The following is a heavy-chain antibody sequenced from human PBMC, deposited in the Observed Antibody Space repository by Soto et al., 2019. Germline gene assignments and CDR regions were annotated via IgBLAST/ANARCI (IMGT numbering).Heavy chain of an antibody. CDR1: GASFNAYY. D-gene: IGHD5-18*01. CDR3: ARDANGYKYGSYFDY. CDR2: INYSGSS. J-gene: IGHJ4*02. V-gene: IGHV4-34*01. Sequence: SETLSLTCAVSGASFNAYYWSWIRQAPGKGLEWIGEINYSGSSNYNPSLKSRVAMSADRSDNQFSLKVNSVTAADTAIYYCARDANGYKYGSYFDYWGQGALVTVSS.